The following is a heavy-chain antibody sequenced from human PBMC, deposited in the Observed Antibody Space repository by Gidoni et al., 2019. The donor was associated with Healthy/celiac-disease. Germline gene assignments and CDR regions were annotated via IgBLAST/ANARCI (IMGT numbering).Heavy chain of an antibody. Sequence: QVQLQESGPGLVKPSETLSLTCTVTGGSISSSYWSWIRQPPGKGLEWIGYIYYSGSTNYNPSLKSRVTISVDTSKNQFSLKLSSVTAADTAVYYCARASDFWSGYPDYWGQGTLVTVSS. CDR2: IYYSGST. J-gene: IGHJ4*02. CDR3: ARASDFWSGYPDY. V-gene: IGHV4-59*01. D-gene: IGHD3-3*01. CDR1: GGSISSSY.